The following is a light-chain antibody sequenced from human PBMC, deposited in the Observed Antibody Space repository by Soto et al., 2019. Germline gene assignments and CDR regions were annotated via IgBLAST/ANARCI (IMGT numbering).Light chain of an antibody. J-gene: IGKJ5*01. CDR1: QSVSSN. Sequence: EIVMTQSPATLSVSPGERATLSCRATQSVSSNLAWYQQKPGQAPRLLIYGASTRATGIPARFSRSRSGTEFTLTISSLQSADSAVYYCQQSNNWPHTFGPATRVEMK. V-gene: IGKV3-15*01. CDR2: GAS. CDR3: QQSNNWPHT.